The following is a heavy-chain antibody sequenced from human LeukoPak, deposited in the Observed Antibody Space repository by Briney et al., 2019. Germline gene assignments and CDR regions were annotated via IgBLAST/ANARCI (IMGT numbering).Heavy chain of an antibody. D-gene: IGHD6-19*01. CDR2: IKQDGSEK. CDR3: ARTYSSGWSNWYFDL. CDR1: GFSYSNAG. V-gene: IGHV3-7*01. Sequence: GGSLRLSCAASGFSYSNAGMHWVRQAPGKGLEWVANIKQDGSEKYYVDSVKGRFTISRDNAKNSLYLQMNSLRAEDTAVYYCARTYSSGWSNWYFDLWGRGTLVTVSS. J-gene: IGHJ2*01.